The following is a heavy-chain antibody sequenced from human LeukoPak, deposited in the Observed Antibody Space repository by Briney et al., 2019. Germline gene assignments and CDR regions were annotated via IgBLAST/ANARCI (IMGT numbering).Heavy chain of an antibody. V-gene: IGHV4-39*07. J-gene: IGHJ4*02. CDR3: AREYVVRGAHDY. Sequence: SETLSLTCTVSGGSISSSSYYWGWIRQPPGKGLEWIGSIYYSGSTYYNPSLKSRVTISVDTSKNQFSLKLSSVTAADTAVYYCAREYVVRGAHDYWGQGTLVTVSS. CDR1: GGSISSSSYY. CDR2: IYYSGST. D-gene: IGHD3-10*01.